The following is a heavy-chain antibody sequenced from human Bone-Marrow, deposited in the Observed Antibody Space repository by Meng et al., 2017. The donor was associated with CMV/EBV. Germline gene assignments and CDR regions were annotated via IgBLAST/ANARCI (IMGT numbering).Heavy chain of an antibody. CDR3: ARDFYYFESSGGRDYYHYGMDV. J-gene: IGHJ6*02. Sequence: ASVKVSCKASGNTFSGYDINWVRQATGQGLEWMGWMNFNSANTGYAQKFQGRVFMTRNTSTSTAYMELSSLRSEDTAVYYCARDFYYFESSGGRDYYHYGMDVWGQGNTVTV. D-gene: IGHD3-22*01. V-gene: IGHV1-8*01. CDR1: GNTFSGYD. CDR2: MNFNSANT.